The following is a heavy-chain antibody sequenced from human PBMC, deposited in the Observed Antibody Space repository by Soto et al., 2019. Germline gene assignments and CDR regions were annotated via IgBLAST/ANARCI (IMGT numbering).Heavy chain of an antibody. D-gene: IGHD5-18*01. J-gene: IGHJ3*02. CDR2: INPNNGGA. CDR1: GYTFTGFY. Sequence: GASVKVSCKASGYTFTGFYLHWVLQAPGQGLEWMGWINPNNGGATYAQKFQGRVAMTRDTSISTAYMELSSLRSDDTAVYYCARVRIQLWDDAFDIWGQGTMVTVSS. V-gene: IGHV1-2*02. CDR3: ARVRIQLWDDAFDI.